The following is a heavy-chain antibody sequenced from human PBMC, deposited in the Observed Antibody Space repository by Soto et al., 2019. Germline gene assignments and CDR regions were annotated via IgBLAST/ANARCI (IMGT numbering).Heavy chain of an antibody. CDR3: ARARPSLDWYFDL. V-gene: IGHV1-3*01. CDR2: INAGNGNT. Sequence: ASVKVSCKASGYTFTIYAMHWVRQAPGQRLEWMGWINAGNGNTKYSQKFQGRVTITRDTSASTAYMELSSLRSEDTAVYYCARARPSLDWYFDLWGRGTLVTVSS. J-gene: IGHJ2*01. CDR1: GYTFTIYA.